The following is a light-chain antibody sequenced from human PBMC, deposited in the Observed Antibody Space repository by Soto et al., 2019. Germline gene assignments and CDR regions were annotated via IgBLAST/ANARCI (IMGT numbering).Light chain of an antibody. CDR2: AAS. J-gene: IGKJ4*01. Sequence: AIRMTQSPSSLSASTGDRVTKTCRASQGISSYLAWYKQKPRKATKLLIYAASTLQSGDPSRFSGSGSGTIFTLFIFCLQSEDFATYYCQQYYSYPPTFGGGTKVDIK. CDR1: QGISSY. V-gene: IGKV1-8*01. CDR3: QQYYSYPPT.